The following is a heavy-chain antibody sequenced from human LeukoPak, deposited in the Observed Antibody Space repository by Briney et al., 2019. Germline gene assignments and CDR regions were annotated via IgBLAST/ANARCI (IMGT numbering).Heavy chain of an antibody. CDR1: GYIFTSYD. CDR3: ARSPYVTTGIDY. CDR2: MNPNSGNT. D-gene: IGHD4-17*01. V-gene: IGHV1-8*01. Sequence: ASVKVSCRASGYIFTSYDINWVRQATGQGLEWMGWMNPNSGNTGYAQKFQGRVTMTRNTSISTAYMELSSLRSEDTAVYYCARSPYVTTGIDYWGQGTLVTVSS. J-gene: IGHJ4*02.